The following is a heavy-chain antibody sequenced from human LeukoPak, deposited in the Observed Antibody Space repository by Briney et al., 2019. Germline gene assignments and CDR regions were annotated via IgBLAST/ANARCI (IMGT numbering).Heavy chain of an antibody. J-gene: IGHJ4*02. Sequence: GGSLRLSCAASGFTFSSYAMSWVRQAPGKGLEWVSAISGSGGSSYYADSVRGRFSISRDNSKNTLYLQMNSLRAEDTAVYYCAKDSGSYYFDYWGQGTLVTVSS. D-gene: IGHD1-26*01. CDR2: ISGSGGSS. CDR1: GFTFSSYA. V-gene: IGHV3-23*01. CDR3: AKDSGSYYFDY.